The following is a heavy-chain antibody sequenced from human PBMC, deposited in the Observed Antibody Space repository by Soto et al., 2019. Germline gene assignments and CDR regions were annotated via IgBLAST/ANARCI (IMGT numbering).Heavy chain of an antibody. V-gene: IGHV3-64D*06. CDR3: AKAWSGSPCY. CDR2: ISSNGGST. Sequence: GGSLRLSCSASGFTFSSYAMHWVRQAPGKGLEYVSAISSNGGSTYYADSVKGRFTISRDNSKNTLYLQMSSLRAEDTAVYYCAKAWSGSPCYWGQGTLVTVSS. D-gene: IGHD1-26*01. CDR1: GFTFSSYA. J-gene: IGHJ4*02.